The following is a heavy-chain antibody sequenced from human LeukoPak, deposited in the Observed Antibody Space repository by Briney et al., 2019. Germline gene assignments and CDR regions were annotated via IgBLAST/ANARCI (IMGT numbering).Heavy chain of an antibody. CDR1: GGSISSSSHY. CDR3: ARGWSSRSRGLNWFDP. Sequence: SETLSLTCTVSGGSISSSSHYWGWIRQPPGKGLEWIGSIYYSGSTYYNPSLKSRVTISVDTSKNQFSLKLSSVTAADTAVYYCARGWSSRSRGLNWFDPWGQGTLVTVSS. J-gene: IGHJ5*02. CDR2: IYYSGST. V-gene: IGHV4-39*01. D-gene: IGHD3-10*01.